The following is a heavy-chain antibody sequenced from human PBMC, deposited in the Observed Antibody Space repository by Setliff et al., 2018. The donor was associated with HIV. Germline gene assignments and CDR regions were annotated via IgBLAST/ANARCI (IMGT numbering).Heavy chain of an antibody. D-gene: IGHD2-15*01. V-gene: IGHV1-8*01. Sequence: ASVKVSCKASGYAFNSYTLNWVRQATGRGLEWMGWINPNSDNIAYAQKFQGRLTMTRNTSTGTVYMELSSLRSEDTAVYYCARIGRTPYYYYYMDVWGKGTTVTVSS. J-gene: IGHJ6*03. CDR2: INPNSDNI. CDR1: GYAFNSYT. CDR3: ARIGRTPYYYYYMDV.